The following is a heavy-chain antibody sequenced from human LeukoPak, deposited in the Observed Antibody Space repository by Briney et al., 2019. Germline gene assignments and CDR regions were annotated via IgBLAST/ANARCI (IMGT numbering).Heavy chain of an antibody. CDR3: AKESALYCSSTSCSNWFDP. CDR1: GFTFDDYA. J-gene: IGHJ5*02. V-gene: IGHV3-9*01. CDR2: ISWNSGSI. Sequence: SGGSLRLSCAASGFTFDDYAMHWVRQAPGKGLEWVSGISWNSGSIGYADSVKGRFTISRDNAKNSLYLQMNSLRAEDTALYYCAKESALYCSSTSCSNWFDPWGQGTLVTVSS. D-gene: IGHD2-2*01.